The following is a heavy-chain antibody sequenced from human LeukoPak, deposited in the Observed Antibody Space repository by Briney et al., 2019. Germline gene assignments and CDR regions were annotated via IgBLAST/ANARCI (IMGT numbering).Heavy chain of an antibody. D-gene: IGHD3-10*02. CDR1: GFTFSVYW. Sequence: GGSLRLSCGASGFTFSVYWMNWVRQAPGKGLVWVANITQDGSERFYVDSVKGRFTISRDNAKNSLYLQMNSLRAEDTAVYYCAELGITMIGGVWGKGTTVTISS. CDR3: AELGITMIGGV. CDR2: ITQDGSER. J-gene: IGHJ6*04. V-gene: IGHV3-7*01.